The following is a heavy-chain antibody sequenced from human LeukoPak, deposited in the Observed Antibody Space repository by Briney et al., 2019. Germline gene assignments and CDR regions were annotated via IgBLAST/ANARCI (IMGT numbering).Heavy chain of an antibody. CDR1: GGSISGYY. CDR3: ARRGGGGSRDWFDP. J-gene: IGHJ5*02. V-gene: IGHV4-59*08. Sequence: SETLSLTCTVSGGSISGYYWSWIRQPPGKGLEWIGYIYYSGSTNYNPSLKSRVTISLDTSKNQFSLKLSSVTAADTAVYYCARRGGGGSRDWFDPWGQGTLVTVSS. CDR2: IYYSGST. D-gene: IGHD3-10*01.